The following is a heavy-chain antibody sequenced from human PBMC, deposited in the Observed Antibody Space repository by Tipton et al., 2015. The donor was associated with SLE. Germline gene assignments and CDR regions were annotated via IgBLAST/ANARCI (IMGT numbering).Heavy chain of an antibody. Sequence: TLSLTCTVSGGSISSSSYYWGWIRQPPGKGLEWIGSIYYSGSTYYNPSLKSRVTISVDTSKNHFSLKLSSVTAADTAVYYCARLGIAVAGPTDYWGQGTLVTVSS. CDR3: ARLGIAVAGPTDY. CDR2: IYYSGST. J-gene: IGHJ4*02. D-gene: IGHD6-19*01. V-gene: IGHV4-39*07. CDR1: GGSISSSSYY.